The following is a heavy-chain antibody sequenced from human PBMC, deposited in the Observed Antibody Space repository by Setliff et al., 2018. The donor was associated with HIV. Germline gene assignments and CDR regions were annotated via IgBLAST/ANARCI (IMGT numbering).Heavy chain of an antibody. D-gene: IGHD1-26*01. J-gene: IGHJ4*02. V-gene: IGHV4-34*01. CDR2: INHSGST. CDR1: GGSFSGYY. Sequence: SETLSLTCAVYGGSFSGYYWSWIRQPPGKGLEWIGGINHSGSTNYNMSLWSRVTISLDASRNQFSLELISVTAADTAVYYCAGGPGTTSIDYWAQGTLVTVSS. CDR3: AGGPGTTSIDY.